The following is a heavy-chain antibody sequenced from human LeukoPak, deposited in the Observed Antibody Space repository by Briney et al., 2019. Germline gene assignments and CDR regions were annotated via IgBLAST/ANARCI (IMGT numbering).Heavy chain of an antibody. CDR3: ARARLAIVVDEIDY. CDR1: GYTFTGYY. Sequence: ASVKVSCKASGYTFTGYYMHWVRQAPGQGLEWMGWINPNSGDTNYAQKFQGRVTMTRDTSISTVYMELSSPRSDDTAVYYCARARLAIVVDEIDYWGQGTLVTVSS. CDR2: INPNSGDT. J-gene: IGHJ4*02. D-gene: IGHD3-22*01. V-gene: IGHV1-2*02.